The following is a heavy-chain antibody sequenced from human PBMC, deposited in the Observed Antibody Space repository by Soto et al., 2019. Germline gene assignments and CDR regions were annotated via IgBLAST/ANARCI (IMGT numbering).Heavy chain of an antibody. D-gene: IGHD5-18*01. CDR2: IYYSGST. J-gene: IGHJ4*02. CDR3: ARDNSYGEFDY. Sequence: QVQLQESGPGLVKPSETLSLTCTVSGGSISSYYWSWIRQPPGKGLEWIGYIYYSGSTNYNPSLKSRVTISVDTSKNQFSLKLSSVTAADTAGYYCARDNSYGEFDYWGQGTLVTVSS. V-gene: IGHV4-59*01. CDR1: GGSISSYY.